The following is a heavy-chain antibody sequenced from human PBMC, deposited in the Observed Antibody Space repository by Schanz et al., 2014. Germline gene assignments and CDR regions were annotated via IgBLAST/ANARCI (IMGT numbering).Heavy chain of an antibody. V-gene: IGHV3-30*04. CDR2: ISHDGSIQ. CDR1: GFTFSNFA. D-gene: IGHD2-15*01. CDR3: GRDKGGLIPFDY. Sequence: QVQLVESGGGVVQPGRSLRLSCAASGFTFSNFAMHWVRQAPGKGLEWVTIISHDGSIQYGADSVKGRFTLSRDNSKNTMDLQTNSLRPEDTAVYYCGRDKGGLIPFDYWGQGTLVAVSS. J-gene: IGHJ4*02.